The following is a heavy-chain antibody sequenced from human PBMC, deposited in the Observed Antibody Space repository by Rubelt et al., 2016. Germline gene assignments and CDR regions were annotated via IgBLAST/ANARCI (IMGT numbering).Heavy chain of an antibody. CDR2: NNPSGGSK. CDR3: ARDSSGSDV. D-gene: IGHD1-26*01. J-gene: IGHJ6*02. V-gene: IGHV1-46*01. CDR1: GYTFTSYY. Sequence: QVQLVQSGAEVKKPGASVKVSCKASGYTFTSYYMHWVRQAPGQGLEWMGINNPSGGSKSYGRSFTGRVTMTRDTSTGTVYMELSSLRSEDTAVYYCARDSSGSDVWGQGTTVTVSS.